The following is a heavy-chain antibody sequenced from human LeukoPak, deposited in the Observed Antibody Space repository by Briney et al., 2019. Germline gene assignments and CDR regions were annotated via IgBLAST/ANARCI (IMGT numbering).Heavy chain of an antibody. CDR2: IHYSGST. V-gene: IGHV4-61*01. CDR3: ARILYGNYPVDY. J-gene: IGHJ4*02. CDR1: GGSVSSGSYY. D-gene: IGHD4-11*01. Sequence: SETLSLTCTVSGGSVSSGSYYWSWIRQPPGKGLEWIGYIHYSGSTNYNPSFKSRVTISVDTSKNQFSVNLSSVTAADTAMYYCARILYGNYPVDYWGQGTLVTVSS.